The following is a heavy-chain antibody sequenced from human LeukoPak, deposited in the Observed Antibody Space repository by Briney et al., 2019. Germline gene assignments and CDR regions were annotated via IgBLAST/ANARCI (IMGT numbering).Heavy chain of an antibody. D-gene: IGHD3-3*01. CDR3: ARAEEDFWAPCYYYMDV. CDR1: GFTFSSYW. V-gene: IGHV3-74*01. CDR2: INSDGSST. J-gene: IGHJ6*03. Sequence: GGSLRLSCAASGFTFSSYWMHWVRQAPGKGLVWVSRINSDGSSTSYADSVKGRFTISRDNAKNTLYLQMNSLRAEDTAVYYCARAEEDFWAPCYYYMDVWGKGTTVTASS.